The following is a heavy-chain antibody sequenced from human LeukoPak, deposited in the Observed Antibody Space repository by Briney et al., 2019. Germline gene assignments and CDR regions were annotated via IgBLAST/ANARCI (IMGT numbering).Heavy chain of an antibody. V-gene: IGHV4-34*01. CDR2: INHSGST. J-gene: IGHJ2*01. CDR3: AATLDSSGYYWASDWYFDL. D-gene: IGHD3-22*01. CDR1: GGSFSGYY. Sequence: SETLSLTCAVYGGSFSGYYWSWIRQPPGKGLEWLGEINHSGSTNYNPSLKSRVTISVDTSKNQFSLKLSSVTAADTAVYYCAATLDSSGYYWASDWYFDLWGRGTLVTVSS.